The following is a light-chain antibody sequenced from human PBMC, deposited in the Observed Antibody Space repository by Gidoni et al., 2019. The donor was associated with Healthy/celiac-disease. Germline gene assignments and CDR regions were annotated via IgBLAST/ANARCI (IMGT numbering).Light chain of an antibody. V-gene: IGLV3-21*02. J-gene: IGLJ1*01. CDR2: DDS. CDR1: NIGSKS. Sequence: SSVLTQPPSVSVAPGQTARITCGGNNIGSKSVHGYQQKPGQAPVLVVYDDSDRPSGIPERFSGSNSGNTATLTISRVEAGDEADYYCQVWDSSSDHPYVFGTGTKVTVL. CDR3: QVWDSSSDHPYV.